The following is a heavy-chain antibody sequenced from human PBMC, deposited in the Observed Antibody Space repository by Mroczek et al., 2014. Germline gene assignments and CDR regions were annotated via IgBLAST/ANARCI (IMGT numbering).Heavy chain of an antibody. CDR3: ARGPPVLLWFGEFQTPLDY. Sequence: QVQLQQWGAGLLKPSETLSLTCAVYGGSFSGYYWSWIRQPPGKGLEWIGEINHSGSTNYNPSLKSRVTISVDTSKNQFSLKLSSVTAADTAVYYCARGPPVLLWFGEFQTPLDYWGQGTLVTVSS. CDR1: GGSFSGYY. CDR2: INHSGST. J-gene: IGHJ4*02. D-gene: IGHD3-10*01. V-gene: IGHV4-34*01.